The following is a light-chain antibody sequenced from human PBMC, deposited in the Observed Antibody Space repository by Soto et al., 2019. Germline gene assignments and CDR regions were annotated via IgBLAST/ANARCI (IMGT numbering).Light chain of an antibody. CDR2: AAS. CDR1: QSISSW. J-gene: IGKJ5*01. CDR3: LQDYNSPIT. Sequence: IQMTQSPSTLSASVGDRVTITCRASQSISSWLAWYQQKPGKAPKLLIYAASILQTGVPSRFSGSGSGSAFSLTITSLQPEDFATYYCLQDYNSPITFGQGTRLEI. V-gene: IGKV1-6*01.